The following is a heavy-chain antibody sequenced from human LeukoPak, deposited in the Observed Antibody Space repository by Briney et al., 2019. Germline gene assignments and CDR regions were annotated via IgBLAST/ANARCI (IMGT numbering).Heavy chain of an antibody. J-gene: IGHJ6*02. D-gene: IGHD5-18*01. CDR3: AKEIQLWLDYYYGMDV. CDR1: GFTFSSYA. Sequence: GGSLRLSCAASGFTFSSYAMSWVRQAPGKGLEWVSAISGSGGRTYYADSVKGRLTISRDNSKNTLYLQMNSLRAEDTAVYYCAKEIQLWLDYYYGMDVWGQGTTVTVSS. CDR2: ISGSGGRT. V-gene: IGHV3-23*01.